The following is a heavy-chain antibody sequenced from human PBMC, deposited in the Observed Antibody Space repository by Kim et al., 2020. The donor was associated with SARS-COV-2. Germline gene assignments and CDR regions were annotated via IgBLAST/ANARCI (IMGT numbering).Heavy chain of an antibody. D-gene: IGHD6-13*01. J-gene: IGHJ5*02. CDR3: ARAIPGIAAAARWLDP. CDR2: IYYSGST. CDR1: GGSISSYY. Sequence: SETLSLTCTVSGGSISSYYWSWIRQPPGKGLEWIGYIYYSGSTNYNPSLKSRVTISVDTSKNQFSLKLSSVTAADTAVYYCARAIPGIAAAARWLDPWGQGTRVTVSS. V-gene: IGHV4-59*01.